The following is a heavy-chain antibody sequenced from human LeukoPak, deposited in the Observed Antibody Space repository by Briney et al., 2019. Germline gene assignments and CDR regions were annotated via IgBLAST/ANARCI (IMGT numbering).Heavy chain of an antibody. CDR2: INSDGSST. J-gene: IGHJ4*02. D-gene: IGHD2-8*02. CDR3: ARGTGYNVFDC. Sequence: PGGSLRLSCAASGFTFGSYWMHWVRQAPGKGLVWVSRINSDGSSTSYADSVKGRFTISRDNAKNTLFLQMNSLRAEDTAVYYCARGTGYNVFDCWGQGTLVTVSS. V-gene: IGHV3-74*01. CDR1: GFTFGSYW.